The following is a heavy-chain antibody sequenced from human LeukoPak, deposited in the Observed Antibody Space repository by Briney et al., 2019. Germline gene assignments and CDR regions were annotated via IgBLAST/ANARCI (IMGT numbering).Heavy chain of an antibody. D-gene: IGHD3-10*01. CDR1: GFTFSTCP. J-gene: IGHJ4*02. CDR2: INSNGGRT. CDR3: ARSYYCGSGTYAPPVGH. V-gene: IGHV3-64*02. Sequence: GGSLRLSCVAFGFTFSTCPMYWVRQAPGKGLELVSSINSNGGRTYYADSMKGRFTISRDNSKNTLYLQMDSLRAEDMAVYYCARSYYCGSGTYAPPVGHWGQGTLVTVPS.